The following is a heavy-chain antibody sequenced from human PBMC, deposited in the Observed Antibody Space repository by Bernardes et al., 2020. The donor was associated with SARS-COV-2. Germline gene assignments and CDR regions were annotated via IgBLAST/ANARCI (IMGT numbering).Heavy chain of an antibody. CDR1: GYTFTSYY. CDR3: ARGGIGSTSPSDYYYYGMDV. Sequence: AAVKVSCKASGYTFTSYYMHWVRQAPGQGLEWMGIINPSGGSTSYAQKFQGRVTMTRDTSTSTVYMELSSLRSEDTAVYYCARGGIGSTSPSDYYYYGMDVWGQGTTVTVSS. CDR2: INPSGGST. J-gene: IGHJ6*02. D-gene: IGHD2-2*01. V-gene: IGHV1-46*01.